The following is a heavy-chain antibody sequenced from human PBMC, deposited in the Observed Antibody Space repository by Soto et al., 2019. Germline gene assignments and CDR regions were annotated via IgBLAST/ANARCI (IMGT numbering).Heavy chain of an antibody. Sequence: SETLSLTCTVSGGSISSGGYYWSWIRQHPGKGLEWIGYIYYSGSTNYNPSLKSRVTISVDTSKNQFSLKLSSVTAADTAVYYCARGVTSWSGYYLAFDIWGQGTMVTVSS. D-gene: IGHD3-3*01. J-gene: IGHJ3*02. CDR2: IYYSGST. CDR1: GGSISSGGYY. V-gene: IGHV4-61*08. CDR3: ARGVTSWSGYYLAFDI.